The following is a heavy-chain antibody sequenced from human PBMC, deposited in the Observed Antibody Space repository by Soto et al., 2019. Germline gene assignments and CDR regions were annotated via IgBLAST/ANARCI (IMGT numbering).Heavy chain of an antibody. CDR1: GFTVRSNY. CDR2: IYSGGST. J-gene: IGHJ4*02. CDR3: AGVSPPTELGY. Sequence: EVQLVETGGGLILPGGSLRLSCAASGFTVRSNYMNWVRQAPGKGLEWVSVIYSGGSTYYADSVKGRFTISRDNSKNTLFLLMNSLRVEDTAVYFCAGVSPPTELGYCGQGTLVTVSS. V-gene: IGHV3-53*02. D-gene: IGHD3-10*01.